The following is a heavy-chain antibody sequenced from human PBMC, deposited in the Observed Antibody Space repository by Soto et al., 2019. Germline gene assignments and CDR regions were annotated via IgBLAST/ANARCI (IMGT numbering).Heavy chain of an antibody. CDR2: IYYSGST. CDR1: GGSISSGGYY. D-gene: IGHD1-1*01. Sequence: QVQLQESGPGLVKPSQTLSLSCTVSGGSISSGGYYWSWIRQHPGKGLEWIGYIYYSGSTYYNPTLKSRVTTSVAASKTACSLQLSSVTAADTAVYYCARGTDSSHWYFDLWGRGTLVTVSS. V-gene: IGHV4-31*03. J-gene: IGHJ2*01. CDR3: ARGTDSSHWYFDL.